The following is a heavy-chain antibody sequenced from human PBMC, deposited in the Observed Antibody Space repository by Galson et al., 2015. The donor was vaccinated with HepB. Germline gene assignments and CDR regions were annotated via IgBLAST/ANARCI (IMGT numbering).Heavy chain of an antibody. CDR3: SSSTDYSSNPFDH. CDR1: GGTFRNYA. J-gene: IGHJ4*02. V-gene: IGHV1-69*13. D-gene: IGHD4/OR15-4a*01. CDR2: IIPIFDIR. Sequence: SVKVPCKASGGTFRNYAFNWVRQAPGQGLEWMGGIIPIFDIRNYAQKFQGRVTISADESTSTAYMELSNLRSEDTAVFYCSSSTDYSSNPFDHWGRGTLVTVSS.